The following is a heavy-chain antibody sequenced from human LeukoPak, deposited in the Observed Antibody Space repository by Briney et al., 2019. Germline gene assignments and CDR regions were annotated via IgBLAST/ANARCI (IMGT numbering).Heavy chain of an antibody. CDR1: GFTLSSDW. CDR2: ISTDGSVT. CDR3: ARIGGSGSYSGHYFDH. J-gene: IGHJ4*02. Sequence: GGSLRLSCAASGFTLSSDWMQWVRQGPGKGLVWVSRISTDGSVTSYADSVKGRFTISRDNAKNTMYLQMNSLRAEDTAVYYCARIGGSGSYSGHYFDHWGQGTLVTVSS. D-gene: IGHD3-10*01. V-gene: IGHV3-74*01.